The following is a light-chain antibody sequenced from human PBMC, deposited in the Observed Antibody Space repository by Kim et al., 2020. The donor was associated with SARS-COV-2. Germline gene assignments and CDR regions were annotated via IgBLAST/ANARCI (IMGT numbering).Light chain of an antibody. CDR3: NSRDSSGNHVV. V-gene: IGLV3-19*01. Sequence: SELPQDPAVSVALGQTVRITCQGDSLRSYYASWYQQKPGQAPVLVIYGKNNRPSGIPDRFSGSSSGNTASLTITGAQAEDEADYYCNSRDSSGNHVVFGGGTKLTVL. J-gene: IGLJ2*01. CDR2: GKN. CDR1: SLRSYY.